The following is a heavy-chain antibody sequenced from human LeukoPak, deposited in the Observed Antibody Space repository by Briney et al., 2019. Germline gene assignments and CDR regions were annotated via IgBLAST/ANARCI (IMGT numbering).Heavy chain of an antibody. CDR2: IYYSGST. J-gene: IGHJ4*02. Sequence: SETLSLTCTVSGGSISSYYWSWIRQPPGKGLEWIGYIYYSGSTNYNPSLKSRVTISVDTSKNQFSLKLSSVTAADTAVYYCARGAHYYDSSGSFDYWGQGTLVTVSS. D-gene: IGHD3-22*01. V-gene: IGHV4-59*08. CDR1: GGSISSYY. CDR3: ARGAHYYDSSGSFDY.